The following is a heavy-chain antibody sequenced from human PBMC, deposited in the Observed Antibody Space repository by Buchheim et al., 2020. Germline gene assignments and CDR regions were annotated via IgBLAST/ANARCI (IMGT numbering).Heavy chain of an antibody. CDR2: ISSSSSYI. CDR1: GFTFSSYS. J-gene: IGHJ4*02. Sequence: EVQLLESGGGLVKPGGSLRLSCAASGFTFSSYSMNWVRQAPGKGLEWVSSISSSSSYIYYADSVKGRFTISRDNAKNSLYLQMNSLRAEDTAVYYCARAASHLTIFGVVIPDYWGQGTL. CDR3: ARAASHLTIFGVVIPDY. D-gene: IGHD3-3*01. V-gene: IGHV3-21*01.